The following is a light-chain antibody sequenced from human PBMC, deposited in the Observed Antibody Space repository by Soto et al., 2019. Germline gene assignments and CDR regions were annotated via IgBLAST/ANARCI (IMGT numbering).Light chain of an antibody. CDR1: SSDVGGYNY. CDR2: EVS. J-gene: IGLJ2*01. Sequence: QSALTQPPSASGSPGQSVTISCTGTSSDVGGYNYVSWYQQHPGKAPKLMIYEVSKRPSGVPDRFSGSKSGNTASLTVSGLQAEDEADYHCSSYGGSNLFGGGTKLTVL. CDR3: SSYGGSNL. V-gene: IGLV2-8*01.